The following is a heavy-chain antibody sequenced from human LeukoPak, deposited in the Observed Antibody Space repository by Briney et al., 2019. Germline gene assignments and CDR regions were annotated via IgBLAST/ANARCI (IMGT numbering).Heavy chain of an antibody. CDR1: RFTFSSYA. D-gene: IGHD4-17*01. Sequence: GRSLRLSCAASRFTFSSYAMHWVRQAPGKGLEWVSTISDRWTNYADSVKGRFTISRDDSQNTLFLQMNSLRVKDTAIYYCARDCDYGNTSGMRCYWGQGTLVTVSS. V-gene: IGHV3-23*01. CDR3: ARDCDYGNTSGMRCY. CDR2: ISDRWT. J-gene: IGHJ4*02.